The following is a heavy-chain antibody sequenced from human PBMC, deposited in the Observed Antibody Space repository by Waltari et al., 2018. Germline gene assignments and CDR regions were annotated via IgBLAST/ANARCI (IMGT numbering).Heavy chain of an antibody. CDR2: INTNTGNP. J-gene: IGHJ6*02. CDR1: GYTFTSYA. Sequence: QVQLVQSGSELKKPGASVKVSCKSSGYTFTSYARNWVRQAPGQGLEWMGWINTNTGNPTYAQGFTGRFVFSLDTSGSTTSLQISSLKAEDTAVYYCASEHSRGMDVWGQGTTVIVSS. V-gene: IGHV7-4-1*02. CDR3: ASEHSRGMDV.